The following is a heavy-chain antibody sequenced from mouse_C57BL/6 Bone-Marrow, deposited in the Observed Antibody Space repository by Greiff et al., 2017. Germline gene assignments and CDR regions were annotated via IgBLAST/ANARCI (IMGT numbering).Heavy chain of an antibody. J-gene: IGHJ2*01. CDR2: IDPENGDT. CDR3: TTWELGRSFDY. D-gene: IGHD4-1*01. V-gene: IGHV14-4*01. Sequence: DVQLQESGAELVRPGASVKLSCTASGFNIKDDYMHWVKQRPEQGLEWIGWIDPENGDTEYASKFQGKATITADTASNTAYLQLSSLTSEDTAVYYCTTWELGRSFDYWGQGTTLTVSS. CDR1: GFNIKDDY.